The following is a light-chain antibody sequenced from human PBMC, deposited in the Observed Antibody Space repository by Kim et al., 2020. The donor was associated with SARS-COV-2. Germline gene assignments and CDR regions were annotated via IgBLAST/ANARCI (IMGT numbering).Light chain of an antibody. J-gene: IGKJ4*01. CDR1: ESITDW. Sequence: ALVGDRVIITCRASESITDWLAWYQQKPGTAPKLLLYDASSLENGVPSRFSGSGSGTEFTLTISSLQPDDFATYYCQQYNSYPVTFGGGTKVDIK. V-gene: IGKV1-5*01. CDR3: QQYNSYPVT. CDR2: DAS.